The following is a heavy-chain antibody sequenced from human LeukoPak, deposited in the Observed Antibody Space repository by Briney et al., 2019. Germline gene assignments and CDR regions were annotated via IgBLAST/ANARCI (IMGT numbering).Heavy chain of an antibody. D-gene: IGHD5-12*01. V-gene: IGHV4-59*01. J-gene: IGHJ3*02. CDR1: GGSISPDY. CDR3: ARGNSGYDYAFDI. Sequence: SETLSLTCTVSGGSISPDYWSWIRQPPGKGLEWIGYIYYSGSTNYNPSLKSRVTISVDTSKNQFSLKLNSVTAADTAVYYCARGNSGYDYAFDIWGQGTMVTVSS. CDR2: IYYSGST.